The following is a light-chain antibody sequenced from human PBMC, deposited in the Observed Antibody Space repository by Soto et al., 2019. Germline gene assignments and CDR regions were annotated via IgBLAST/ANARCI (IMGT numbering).Light chain of an antibody. V-gene: IGKV3-20*01. CDR3: HQYGISPPT. J-gene: IGKJ1*01. CDR2: GVS. CDR1: QSVSGSD. Sequence: EVVLTQSPGTLSLSPGERATLSCRASQSVSGSDLAWYQQKPGQAPRLLISGVSNRATGTPDRFSGSGSGTDFTLTISSLEPEDFAVFYCHQYGISPPTFGPGTKVDNK.